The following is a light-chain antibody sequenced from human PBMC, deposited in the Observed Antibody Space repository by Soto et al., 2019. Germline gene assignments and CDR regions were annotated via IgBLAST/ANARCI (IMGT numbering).Light chain of an antibody. Sequence: SVLNQASPVFWSPGEAITISFPGNNKYVGGYNYVSWYQQHPGKAPKLMIYDVSNRPSGVSNRFSGSKSGNTASLTISGLQAEDEADYYCSSYTSSSTYVFGTGTKVTVL. CDR1: NKYVGGYNY. CDR3: SSYTSSSTYV. CDR2: DVS. V-gene: IGLV2-14*01. J-gene: IGLJ1*01.